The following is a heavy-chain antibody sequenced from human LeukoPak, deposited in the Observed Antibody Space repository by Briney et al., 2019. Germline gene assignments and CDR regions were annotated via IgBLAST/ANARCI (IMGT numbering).Heavy chain of an antibody. CDR1: GFTFSSYG. V-gene: IGHV3-48*03. J-gene: IGHJ4*02. D-gene: IGHD3-16*01. CDR3: ASGGRISS. CDR2: ISPSGSSI. Sequence: PGGSLRLSCAASGFTFSSYGMHWVRQAPGKGLEWVSYISPSGSSIYYADSVKGRFTISRDNAKNSLFLQMNSLRAEDTAVYYCASGGRISSWGQGTLVTVSS.